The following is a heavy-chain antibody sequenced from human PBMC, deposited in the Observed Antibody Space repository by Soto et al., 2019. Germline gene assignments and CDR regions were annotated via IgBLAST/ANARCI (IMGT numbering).Heavy chain of an antibody. CDR1: GGTFSSYA. CDR3: ARGLEYRSSPYSFVY. Sequence: GSSVKVSCKASGGTFSSYAISWVRQAPGQGLEWMGGIIPIFGTANYAQKFQGRVTITADESTSTAYMELSSLRSEDTAVYYCARGLEYRSSPYSFVYWGDGTLVTVS. CDR2: IIPIFGTA. V-gene: IGHV1-69*13. J-gene: IGHJ4*01. D-gene: IGHD6-6*01.